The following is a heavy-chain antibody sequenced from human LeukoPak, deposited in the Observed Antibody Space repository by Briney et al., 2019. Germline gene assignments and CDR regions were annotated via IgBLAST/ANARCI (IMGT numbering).Heavy chain of an antibody. V-gene: IGHV4-39*01. Sequence: PSETLSLTCTVSGGSMSRTDYCWGWIRQSPGKGLEWIGSVDYSGNTQYNPSLNSRVTISVDTSKSQFSLKLASVTAADTAVYYCARVIGSWKFDFWGQGTLVTVSS. CDR2: VDYSGNT. J-gene: IGHJ4*02. CDR3: ARVIGSWKFDF. D-gene: IGHD2-21*01. CDR1: GGSMSRTDYC.